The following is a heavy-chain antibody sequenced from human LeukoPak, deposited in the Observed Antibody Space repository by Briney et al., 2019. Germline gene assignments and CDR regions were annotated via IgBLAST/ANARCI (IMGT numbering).Heavy chain of an antibody. D-gene: IGHD6-13*01. CDR3: AIRLGWANGSSTPTGFDY. CDR2: ISAYNGNT. Sequence: PVASVKVSCKASGYTFTSYGISWVRQAPGEGLEWMGWISAYNGNTNYAQKLQGRVAMTRNTSISTAYMELCSLRSEDAAVYYCAIRLGWANGSSTPTGFDYWGQGTLVTVSS. CDR1: GYTFTSYG. V-gene: IGHV1-18*01. J-gene: IGHJ4*02.